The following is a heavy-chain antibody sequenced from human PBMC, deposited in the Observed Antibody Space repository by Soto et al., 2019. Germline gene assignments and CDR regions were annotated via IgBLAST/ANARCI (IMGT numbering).Heavy chain of an antibody. CDR2: IEHSGGS. J-gene: IGHJ6*03. Sequence: QVQLQESGPGLVKPSQTLSLTCTVSGGFISSGDYYWNWIRQLPGKGLGWIGYIEHSGGSFYNPSLKGRVALALDTSKNQFSLKLNSVTAADTAVYYCAREVVPATVDFYYYYIDFWGKGTTVTVSS. CDR1: GGFISSGDYY. D-gene: IGHD2-2*01. CDR3: AREVVPATVDFYYYYIDF. V-gene: IGHV4-31*03.